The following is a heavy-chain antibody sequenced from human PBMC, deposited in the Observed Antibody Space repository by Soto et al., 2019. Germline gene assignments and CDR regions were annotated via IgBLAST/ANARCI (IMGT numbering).Heavy chain of an antibody. D-gene: IGHD3-22*01. CDR2: INPGRGDT. J-gene: IGHJ6*02. Sequence: ASVKVSCKASGYSFAAYYIHWVRQAPGHGPEWMGRINPGRGDTNFAQKFQGRVTMTRDSSGTTAYMELSGLTSDDTAVYYCAKDALTFYYDTTGSTMDLWGQGTTVTVSS. V-gene: IGHV1-2*06. CDR1: GYSFAAYY. CDR3: AKDALTFYYDTTGSTMDL.